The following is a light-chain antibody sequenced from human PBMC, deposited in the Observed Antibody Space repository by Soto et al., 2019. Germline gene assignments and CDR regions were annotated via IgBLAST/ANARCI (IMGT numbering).Light chain of an antibody. V-gene: IGKV3-20*01. CDR2: DTS. J-gene: IGKJ2*03. CDR3: HQYVSPPNS. Sequence: EIVLTQSPATLSLSPGERATLSCRASQSVSSYLVWYQQKPGQAPRLLIYDTSRRANGIPDRFSGSGSGTDFTLTISSLEPEDFAVYYCHQYVSPPNSFGQGTKLEIK. CDR1: QSVSSY.